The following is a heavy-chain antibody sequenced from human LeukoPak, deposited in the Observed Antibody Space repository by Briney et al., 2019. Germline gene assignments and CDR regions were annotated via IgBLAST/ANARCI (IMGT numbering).Heavy chain of an antibody. CDR3: TTLRPYIQPR. CDR1: GFTFSSYG. CDR2: IRYDGSNK. Sequence: GGSLRLSCAASGFTFSSYGMHWVRQAPGKGLEWVAFIRYDGSNKYYADSVKGRFTISRDNSKNTLYLQMNSLKTEDTAVYYCTTLRPYIQPRWGQGTMVTVSS. D-gene: IGHD5-18*01. J-gene: IGHJ3*01. V-gene: IGHV3-30*02.